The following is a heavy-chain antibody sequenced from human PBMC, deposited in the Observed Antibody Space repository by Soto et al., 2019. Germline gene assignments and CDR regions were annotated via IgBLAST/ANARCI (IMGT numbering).Heavy chain of an antibody. D-gene: IGHD6-6*01. CDR2: IYSGGGT. V-gene: IGHV3-53*01. CDR1: GFTVSSNY. J-gene: IGHJ6*02. Sequence: EVQVVESGGGLIQPGGSLRLSCAASGFTVSSNYMSWVRQAPGKGLEWVSVIYSGGGTYYADSVKGRFTISRDNSKNTLYLQMNSLRAEDTAVYYCTGDSSSSPYYYGMDVWGQGTKVSVSS. CDR3: TGDSSSSPYYYGMDV.